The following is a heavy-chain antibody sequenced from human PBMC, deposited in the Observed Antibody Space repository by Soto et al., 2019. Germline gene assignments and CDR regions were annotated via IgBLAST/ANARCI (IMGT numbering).Heavy chain of an antibody. V-gene: IGHV3-30-3*01. CDR2: ISYDGSNK. Sequence: QVQLVESGGGVVQPGRSLRLSCAASGFTFSSYAMHWVRQAPGKGLEWVAVISYDGSNKYYADSVKGRFTISRDNSKNTLYLQMNSLRAEDTAVYYCARGDKLRSGMDVWGQGTTVTVSS. CDR1: GFTFSSYA. CDR3: ARGDKLRSGMDV. D-gene: IGHD1-7*01. J-gene: IGHJ6*02.